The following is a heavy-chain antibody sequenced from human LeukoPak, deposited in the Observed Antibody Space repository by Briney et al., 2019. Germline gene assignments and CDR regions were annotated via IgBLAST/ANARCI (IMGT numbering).Heavy chain of an antibody. CDR3: ATVPHSSSWYFDP. CDR2: ISDSGGTT. J-gene: IGHJ5*02. D-gene: IGHD6-13*01. Sequence: RTGGSLRLSCAASGFTFRIYAMSWVRQAPGKGLEWVSSISDSGGTTYYADSVKGRFTISTDNSKNTLYLQMNSLRGEDTAVCYCATVPHSSSWYFDPWGQGTLVTVSS. V-gene: IGHV3-23*01. CDR1: GFTFRIYA.